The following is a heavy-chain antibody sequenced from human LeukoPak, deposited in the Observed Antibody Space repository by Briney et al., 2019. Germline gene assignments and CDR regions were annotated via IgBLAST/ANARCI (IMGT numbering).Heavy chain of an antibody. D-gene: IGHD1-1*01. CDR3: ARHFGTGDNFDH. CDR2: MHPNSDDT. CDR1: GYTFTSYD. J-gene: IGHJ4*02. V-gene: IGHV1-8*02. Sequence: ASVKVSCKASGYTFTSYDINWVRQATGQGLEWMGWMHPNSDDTGYAQKFQGRVTMTRNTSISTAYMELSSLRPEDTAVYYCARHFGTGDNFDHWGQGTLLIVSS.